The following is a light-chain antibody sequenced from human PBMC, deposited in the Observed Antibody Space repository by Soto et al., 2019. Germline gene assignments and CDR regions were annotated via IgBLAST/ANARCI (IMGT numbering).Light chain of an antibody. CDR3: QQLNSYPIT. J-gene: IGKJ5*01. CDR1: QSISNY. Sequence: IQMTQSPSSLSASVGDRVTITRRASQSISNYLNWYQQKPGKAPKLLIYAASTLQSGVPSRFSGSGSGTDFTLTISSLQPEDFATYYCQQLNSYPITFGQGTRLEIK. CDR2: AAS. V-gene: IGKV1-9*01.